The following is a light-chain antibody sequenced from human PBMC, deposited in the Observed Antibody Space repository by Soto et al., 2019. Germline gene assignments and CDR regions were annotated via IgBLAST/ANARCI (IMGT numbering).Light chain of an antibody. CDR2: GTS. Sequence: EIVLTQSPGTLSLSPGERATLSCRASQTISTMNLAWYQQKPGQAPRLLIYGTSNRATGIPDRFRGSGSGTDFTLTISRLEPEDVVVYYCHQYGSLPLTFGGGAKVEIK. V-gene: IGKV3-20*01. CDR3: HQYGSLPLT. CDR1: QTISTMN. J-gene: IGKJ4*01.